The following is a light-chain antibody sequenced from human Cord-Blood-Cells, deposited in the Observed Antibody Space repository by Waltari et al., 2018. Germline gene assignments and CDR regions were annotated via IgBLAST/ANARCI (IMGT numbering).Light chain of an antibody. CDR1: QSVSSY. J-gene: IGKJ4*01. V-gene: IGKV3-11*01. CDR2: DAS. Sequence: EIALTQSPATLSLSPGERATLSCRASQSVSSYLAWYQQKPGQAPRLLIYDASNRATGIPARFSGSGSGTDFTLTISSLEPEDFAVYYCQQRSNWPPFGGGTKVEIK. CDR3: QQRSNWPP.